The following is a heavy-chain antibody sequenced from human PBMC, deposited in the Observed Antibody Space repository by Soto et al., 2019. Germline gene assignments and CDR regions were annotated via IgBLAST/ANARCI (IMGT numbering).Heavy chain of an antibody. CDR3: ARKVASSDDAFDI. D-gene: IGHD6-6*01. J-gene: IGHJ3*02. Sequence: DLVQSGAEVKKPGSSVKVSCKASGGTFSSYTISWVRQAPGQGLEWLGGIIPMFGTLYYAQKFQGRLTIAADSSTSTAYMELSTLRSDDTAVYYCARKVASSDDAFDIWGQGTMVTVSS. CDR1: GGTFSSYT. V-gene: IGHV1-69*06. CDR2: IIPMFGTL.